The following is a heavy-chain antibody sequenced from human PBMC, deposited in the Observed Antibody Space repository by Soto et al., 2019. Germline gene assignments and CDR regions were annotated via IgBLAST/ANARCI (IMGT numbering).Heavy chain of an antibody. V-gene: IGHV1-3*01. CDR3: ARLPPSGYCSGGSCRAFDY. D-gene: IGHD2-15*01. CDR1: GYTFTSYA. CDR2: INAGNGNT. Sequence: QVQLVQSGAEVKKPGASVKVSCKASGYTFTSYAMHWVRQAPGQRLEWMGWINAGNGNTKYSQKFQGRVTITRDTSASTAYMELSSLRSEDTGVYYCARLPPSGYCSGGSCRAFDYWGQGTLVTVSS. J-gene: IGHJ4*02.